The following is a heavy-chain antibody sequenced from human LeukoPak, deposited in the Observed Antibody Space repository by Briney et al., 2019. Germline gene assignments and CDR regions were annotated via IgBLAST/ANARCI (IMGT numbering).Heavy chain of an antibody. J-gene: IGHJ3*01. D-gene: IGHD3-16*01. CDR2: IYYSGST. V-gene: IGHV4-39*07. CDR1: GGSISSSTYY. Sequence: SETLSLTCTVSGGSISSSTYYWGWIRQPPGKGPEWIGTIYYSGSTYYNPSLKSRVTISVDTSKNQFSLKLGSVTAADTAVYYCARRFRTGGDLHHDAYDVWGQGTVVTVSS. CDR3: ARRFRTGGDLHHDAYDV.